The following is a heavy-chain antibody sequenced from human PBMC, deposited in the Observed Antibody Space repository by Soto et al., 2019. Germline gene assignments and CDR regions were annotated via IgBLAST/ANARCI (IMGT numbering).Heavy chain of an antibody. D-gene: IGHD1-26*01. CDR3: ARDRAVGAHRGSWFDP. CDR1: GYTFTSYG. V-gene: IGHV1-18*04. Sequence: QVQLVQSGAEVKKPGASVKVSCKASGYTFTSYGISWVRQAPGQGLEWMGWISAYNGNTNYAQKLQGRVTMTTDTPTCTAYKELRSLRSDDTALYYCARDRAVGAHRGSWFDPWGQGTLVTVSS. CDR2: ISAYNGNT. J-gene: IGHJ5*02.